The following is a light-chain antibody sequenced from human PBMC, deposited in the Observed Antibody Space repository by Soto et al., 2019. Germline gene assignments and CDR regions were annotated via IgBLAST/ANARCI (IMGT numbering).Light chain of an antibody. CDR3: CSYTSSSTYV. J-gene: IGLJ1*01. V-gene: IGLV2-14*01. CDR1: SSDVDAYNY. Sequence: QSALTQPASVSGSPGQSITISCTGTSSDVDAYNYVSWYQQHPGKAPKVMIYDVGNRPSGVSNRFSGSKSGKTASLTISGLQAEDEADYYCCSYTSSSTYVFGTGTKLTGL. CDR2: DVG.